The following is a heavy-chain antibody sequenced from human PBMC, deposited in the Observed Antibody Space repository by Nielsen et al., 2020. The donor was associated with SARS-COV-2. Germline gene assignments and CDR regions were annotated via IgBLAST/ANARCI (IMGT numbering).Heavy chain of an antibody. CDR1: GFTFSSYG. D-gene: IGHD6-19*01. J-gene: IGHJ4*02. CDR3: AKIAVAGTDFDY. Sequence: GGPLRLSCAASGFTFSSYGMHWVRQAPGKGLEWVAVISYDGSNKYYADSVKGRFTISRDNSKNTLYLQMNSLRAEDTAVYYCAKIAVAGTDFDYWGQGTLVTVSS. V-gene: IGHV3-30*18. CDR2: ISYDGSNK.